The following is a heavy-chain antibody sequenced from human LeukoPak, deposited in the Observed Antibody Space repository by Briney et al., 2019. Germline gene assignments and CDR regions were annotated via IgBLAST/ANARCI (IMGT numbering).Heavy chain of an antibody. CDR3: ARDRVPAAIGYGMDV. CDR1: GFTFSSHS. V-gene: IGHV3-48*01. J-gene: IGHJ6*02. D-gene: IGHD2-2*01. Sequence: GGSLRLSCAASGFTFSSHSMNWVRQAPGKGLEWVSYISSSSSARYYADSVKGRFTISRDNSKNTLYLQMNSLRAEDTAVYYCARDRVPAAIGYGMDVWGQGTTVTVSS. CDR2: ISSSSSAR.